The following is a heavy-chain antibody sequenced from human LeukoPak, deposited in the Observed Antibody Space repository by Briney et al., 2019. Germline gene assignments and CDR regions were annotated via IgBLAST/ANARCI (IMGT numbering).Heavy chain of an antibody. D-gene: IGHD6-19*01. J-gene: IGHJ6*02. Sequence: PGGSLRLSCAASGSTFDGSAMHWVRQAPGKGLDWVCLISGDGGDTFYADSVKGRFTISRDNSKNSLYLQMNSLRNEDTAFYYCVKDRLPGGIAVAGTDDGMDVWGQGTTVTVSS. V-gene: IGHV3-43*02. CDR2: ISGDGGDT. CDR3: VKDRLPGGIAVAGTDDGMDV. CDR1: GSTFDGSA.